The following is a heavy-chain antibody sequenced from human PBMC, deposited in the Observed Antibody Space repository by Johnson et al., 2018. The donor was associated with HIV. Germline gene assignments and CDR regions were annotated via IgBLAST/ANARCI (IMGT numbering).Heavy chain of an antibody. CDR3: AKGLDSSGYVGAFDI. J-gene: IGHJ3*02. D-gene: IGHD3-22*01. CDR1: GFTFDDYA. Sequence: VQLVESGGGLVQPGRSLRLSCAASGFTFDDYAMHWVRQAPGKGLEWVSGIGWNSGSIDYADSVKGRFSISRDNAKNSLYLQMNSLRAEDTALYYCAKGLDSSGYVGAFDIWGQGTMVTVSS. CDR2: IGWNSGSI. V-gene: IGHV3-9*01.